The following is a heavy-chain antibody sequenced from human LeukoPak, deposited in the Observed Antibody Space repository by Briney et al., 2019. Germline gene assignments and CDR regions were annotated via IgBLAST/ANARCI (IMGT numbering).Heavy chain of an antibody. D-gene: IGHD3-22*01. CDR3: AKDYSPGYYDSSGYLDY. V-gene: IGHV3-30*18. CDR1: GFTFSSYG. CDR2: ISYDGSNK. J-gene: IGHJ4*02. Sequence: GSLRLSCAASGFTFSSYGMHWVRQAPGKGLEWVAVISYDGSNKYYADSVKGRFTISRDNSKNTLYLQMNSLRAEDTAVYYCAKDYSPGYYDSSGYLDYWGQGTLVTVSS.